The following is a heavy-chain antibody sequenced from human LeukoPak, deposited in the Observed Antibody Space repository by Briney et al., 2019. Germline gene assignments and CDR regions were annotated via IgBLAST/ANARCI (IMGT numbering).Heavy chain of an antibody. D-gene: IGHD6-19*01. CDR3: ARENTITGAVAAFDS. V-gene: IGHV1-46*01. CDR2: INPSVGST. CDR1: GYTFTSYD. Sequence: ASVKVSCKASGYTFTSYDMHWVRQAPGQGLEWMGIINPSVGSTSHAQKFQGRVTMTRDTSTSTVYMEVSSLRSEDTAVYYCARENTITGAVAAFDSWGQGTLVTVSS. J-gene: IGHJ4*02.